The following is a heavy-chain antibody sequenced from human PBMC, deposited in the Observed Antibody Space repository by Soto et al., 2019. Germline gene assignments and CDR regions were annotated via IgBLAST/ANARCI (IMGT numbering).Heavy chain of an antibody. CDR2: VSHDGRNT. J-gene: IGHJ4*02. CDR3: AKGGGQWMVTSDFNY. Sequence: VQLVEAGGGVVQPGRSLRLSCAASGFTFSDYAMHWVRQAPGKGLEWVAVVSHDGRNTHYAVSVKGRFTISRNSSKNTVSLEITSLRAEDKAVYYCAKGGGQWMVTSDFNYWGQGALVTVTS. CDR1: GFTFSDYA. V-gene: IGHV3-30*18. D-gene: IGHD6-19*01.